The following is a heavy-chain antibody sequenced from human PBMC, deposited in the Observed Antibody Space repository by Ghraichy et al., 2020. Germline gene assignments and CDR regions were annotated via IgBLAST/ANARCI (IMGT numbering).Heavy chain of an antibody. CDR1: GFTFSSYW. V-gene: IGHV3-74*01. CDR2: INSDGSST. J-gene: IGHJ3*02. D-gene: IGHD2-2*01. CDR3: ASFRGALGDIVVVAPRGDDAFDI. Sequence: GESLNISCAASGFTFSSYWMHWVRQAPGKGLVWVSRINSDGSSTSYADSVKGRFTISRDNAKNTLYLQMNSLRAEDTAVYYCASFRGALGDIVVVAPRGDDAFDIWGQGTMVTVSS.